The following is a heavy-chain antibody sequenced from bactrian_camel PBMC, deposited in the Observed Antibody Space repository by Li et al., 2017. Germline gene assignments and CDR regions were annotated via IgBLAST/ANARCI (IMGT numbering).Heavy chain of an antibody. CDR3: AADSGSAVPGPLLYVQVPNFGN. J-gene: IGHJ6*01. D-gene: IGHD6*01. CDR2: IDSGGRT. CDR1: GHTKDNYC. Sequence: HVQLVESGGGSVQTGGSLRLSCVASGHTKDNYCMAWFRQTPGKEREGVAAIDSGGRTTYVESVKGRFTISLGNPKNTLYLQMNSLKPEDTGVYYCAADSGSAVPGPLLYVQVPNFGNWGRGTQVTVS. V-gene: IGHV3S55*01.